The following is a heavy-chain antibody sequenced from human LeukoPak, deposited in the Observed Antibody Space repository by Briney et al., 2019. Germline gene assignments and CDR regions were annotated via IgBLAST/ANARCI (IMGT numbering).Heavy chain of an antibody. V-gene: IGHV4-30-2*01. J-gene: IGHJ3*02. CDR1: GGSISSGGYY. Sequence: SQTLSLTCTVSGGSISSGGYYWSWIRQHPGKGLEWIGYIYHSGRTYYNPSLKSRVTISLDRSKNQFSLKLSSVTAADTAVYFCARGYGDNSGAFDIGGQGTLVTVSS. CDR3: ARGYGDNSGAFDI. D-gene: IGHD4-23*01. CDR2: IYHSGRT.